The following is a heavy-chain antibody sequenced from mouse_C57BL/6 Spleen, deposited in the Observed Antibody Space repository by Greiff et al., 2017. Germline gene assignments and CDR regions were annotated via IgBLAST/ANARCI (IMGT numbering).Heavy chain of an antibody. Sequence: EVKVVESGGGLVQSGRSLRLSCATSGFTFSDFYMEWVRQAPGKGLEWIAASRNKANDYTTEYSASVKGRFIVSRDTSQSILYLQMNALRAEDTAIYYCARDAYYDYYFDYWGQGTTLTVSS. CDR1: GFTFSDFY. J-gene: IGHJ2*01. V-gene: IGHV7-1*01. CDR2: SRNKANDYTT. CDR3: ARDAYYDYYFDY. D-gene: IGHD2-4*01.